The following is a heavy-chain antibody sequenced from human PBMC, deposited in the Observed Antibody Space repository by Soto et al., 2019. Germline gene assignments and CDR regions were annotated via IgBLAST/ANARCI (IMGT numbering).Heavy chain of an antibody. CDR2: IIPIFGTA. Sequence: QVQLVQSGAEVKKPGSSVKVSCKASGGTFSSYAISWVRQAPGQGLEWMGGIIPIFGTANYAQKFQGRVTITADESTSTAYMELSSLRSEDTAVYYCARGDLVVVPAPSYGMDVWGQGTTVTVSS. D-gene: IGHD2-2*01. V-gene: IGHV1-69*01. CDR1: GGTFSSYA. CDR3: ARGDLVVVPAPSYGMDV. J-gene: IGHJ6*02.